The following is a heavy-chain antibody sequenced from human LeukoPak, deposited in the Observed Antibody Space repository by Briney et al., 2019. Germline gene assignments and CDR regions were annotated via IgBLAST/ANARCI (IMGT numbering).Heavy chain of an antibody. Sequence: GGSLRLSCAASGFTFSSYAMHWVRQAPGKGLEWVAVISYDGNNKYYADSVKGRFTISRDNSKNTVYLQMNSLGAEDTAVYYCARDPGYQPKTGRNWLDPWGQGTLVTASS. CDR1: GFTFSSYA. V-gene: IGHV3-30*04. D-gene: IGHD2-2*01. CDR3: ARDPGYQPKTGRNWLDP. J-gene: IGHJ5*02. CDR2: ISYDGNNK.